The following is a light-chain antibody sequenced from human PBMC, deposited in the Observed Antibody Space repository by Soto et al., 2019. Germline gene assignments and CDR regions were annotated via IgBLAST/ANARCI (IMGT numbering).Light chain of an antibody. V-gene: IGKV3-20*01. J-gene: IGKJ5*01. CDR2: GAS. Sequence: EIVLTQSPGTLSLSPGESATLSCRASQSLNYIYLAWYQQKPGRAPRLLIYGASSRAAGIPDRFSGSGSGADFSLTISRLEPEDFAVYYCQQYGNSPRITFGQGTRLEIK. CDR1: QSLNYIY. CDR3: QQYGNSPRIT.